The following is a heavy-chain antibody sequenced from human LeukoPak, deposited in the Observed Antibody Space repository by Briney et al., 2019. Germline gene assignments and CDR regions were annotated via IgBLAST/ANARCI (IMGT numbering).Heavy chain of an antibody. CDR1: GFTFSSYD. CDR3: AKRVQLTY. V-gene: IGHV3-23*01. D-gene: IGHD5-18*01. J-gene: IGHJ4*02. CDR2: ISASGGAT. Sequence: PGGSLRLSCTASGFTFSSYDMNWVRQAPGQGLEWVSTISASGGATYYTDSVRSRFSISRDNFKNTLYLQMNSLRAEDTAIYYCAKRVQLTYWGQGTLVTVSS.